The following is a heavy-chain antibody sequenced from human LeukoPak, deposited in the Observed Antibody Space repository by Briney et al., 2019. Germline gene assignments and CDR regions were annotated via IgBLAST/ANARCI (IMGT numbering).Heavy chain of an antibody. CDR2: IYYSGST. D-gene: IGHD1-7*01. CDR3: ARDQGGYNWNYDHYYYHGMDV. V-gene: IGHV4-61*01. CDR1: GGSVSSGSYY. Sequence: SETLSLTCTVSGGSVSSGSYYWSWIRQPPGKGLEWIGYIYYSGSTNYNPSLKSRVTISVDTSKNQFSLKLSSVTAADTAVYYCARDQGGYNWNYDHYYYHGMDVWGQGTTVTVSS. J-gene: IGHJ6*02.